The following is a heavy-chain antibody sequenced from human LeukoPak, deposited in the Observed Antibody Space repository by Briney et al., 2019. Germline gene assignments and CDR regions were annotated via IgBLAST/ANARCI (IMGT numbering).Heavy chain of an antibody. D-gene: IGHD1-1*01. J-gene: IGHJ3*02. CDR2: IKSKTDGGTT. CDR1: GFTFSNAW. V-gene: IGHV3-15*01. CDR3: TTFFVEPTPVGAFDI. Sequence: GGSLRLSCAASGFTFSNAWMSWVRQAPGKGLEWVGRIKSKTDGGTTDYAAPVKGRFTISRDDSKNTLYLQMNSLKTEDTAVYYCTTFFVEPTPVGAFDIWGQGTMVTVSS.